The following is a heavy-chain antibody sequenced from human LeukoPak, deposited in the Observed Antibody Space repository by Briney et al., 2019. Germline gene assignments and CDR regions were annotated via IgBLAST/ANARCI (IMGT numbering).Heavy chain of an antibody. Sequence: GGSLRLSCVVSGFSLSRSSITWVRQAPGKGLEWVSITYEGGSTDYADSVKGRFTISRDSSKNTVYLQLSSLRSEDTAIYYCTRARPIDFWGQGTLVIVSS. V-gene: IGHV3-53*01. CDR1: GFSLSRSS. CDR2: TYEGGST. J-gene: IGHJ4*02. CDR3: TRARPIDF.